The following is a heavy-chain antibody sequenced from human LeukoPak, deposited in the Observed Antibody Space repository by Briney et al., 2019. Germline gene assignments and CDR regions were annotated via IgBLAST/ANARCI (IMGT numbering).Heavy chain of an antibody. CDR2: INPSGGST. CDR3: ARGRDITGYSDY. J-gene: IGHJ4*02. D-gene: IGHD3-22*01. CDR1: GYTFSSYY. V-gene: IGHV1-46*01. Sequence: GASVKVSCKASGYTFSSYYMHWVRQAPGQGLEWMGVINPSGGSTSYAQKFQGRIIMTRDTCTSIVYMELSSLRSEDTAVYYCARGRDITGYSDYWGQGTLVTVSS.